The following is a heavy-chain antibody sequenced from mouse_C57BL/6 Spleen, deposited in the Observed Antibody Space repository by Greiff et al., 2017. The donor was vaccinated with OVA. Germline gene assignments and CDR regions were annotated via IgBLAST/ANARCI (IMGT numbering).Heavy chain of an antibody. CDR1: GYTFTSYW. CDR3: ARTGTGYFDV. J-gene: IGHJ1*03. V-gene: IGHV1-69*01. Sequence: QVQLQQPGAELVMPGASVTLSCKASGYTFTSYWMHWVKQRPGHGLEWIGEIDPSASYTNYNQKFKGKSTLTVDKSASTAYMQLSSLTSEDSAVYYCARTGTGYFDVWGTGTTVTVSS. CDR2: IDPSASYT. D-gene: IGHD4-1*01.